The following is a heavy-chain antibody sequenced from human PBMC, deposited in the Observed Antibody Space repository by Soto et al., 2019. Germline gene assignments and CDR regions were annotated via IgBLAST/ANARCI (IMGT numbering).Heavy chain of an antibody. V-gene: IGHV3-23*01. D-gene: IGHD3-10*01. CDR2: ISGSGGST. Sequence: EVQLLESGGGLVQPGGSLRLSCAASGFTFSSYAMSWVRQAPGKGLEWVSAISGSGGSTYYADSVKGRFTISRDNSKNTLYVQMNSLRAEDTAVYYCAKMGSVGFGDPMVYFDYWGQGTLVTVSS. J-gene: IGHJ4*02. CDR1: GFTFSSYA. CDR3: AKMGSVGFGDPMVYFDY.